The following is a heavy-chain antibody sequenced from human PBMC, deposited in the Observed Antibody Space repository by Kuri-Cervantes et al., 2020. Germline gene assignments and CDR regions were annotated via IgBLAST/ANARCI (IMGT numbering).Heavy chain of an antibody. Sequence: SVKVSCKASGGTFSSYAISWVRQAPGQGLEWMGGIIPIFGTANYAQKFQGRVTITTDESTSTAYMELSSLRSEDTAVYYCARGHAIAVAGNYYMDVWGKGTTVTVSS. CDR1: GGTFSSYA. CDR3: ARGHAIAVAGNYYMDV. J-gene: IGHJ6*03. D-gene: IGHD6-19*01. V-gene: IGHV1-69*05. CDR2: IIPIFGTA.